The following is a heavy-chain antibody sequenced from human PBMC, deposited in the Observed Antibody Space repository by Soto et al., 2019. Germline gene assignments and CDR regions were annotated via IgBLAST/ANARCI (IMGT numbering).Heavy chain of an antibody. CDR1: GFTVSSNY. CDR2: IYSGGST. CDR3: AGRRVSQYLGELSFQDY. Sequence: GGSLRLSCAASGFTVSSNYMSWVRQAPGKGLEWVSVIYSGGSTYYADSVKGRFTISRDNSKNTLYLQMNSLRAEDTAVYYCAGRRVSQYLGELSFQDYWGQGTLVTVSS. J-gene: IGHJ4*02. V-gene: IGHV3-66*01. D-gene: IGHD3-16*02.